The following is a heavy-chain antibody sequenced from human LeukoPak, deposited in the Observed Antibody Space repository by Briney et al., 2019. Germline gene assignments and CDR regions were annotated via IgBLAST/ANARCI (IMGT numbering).Heavy chain of an antibody. D-gene: IGHD6-19*01. CDR1: GFTFSTYW. J-gene: IGHJ4*02. Sequence: PGGSLRLSCAASGFTFSTYWMSWVRHAPGHGLERVANIKLDGSDKYYVDSVKGRFTISRDNAKNSLYLQMNSLRAEDAALYYCARDGRWLGNWGQGTLVTVSS. V-gene: IGHV3-7*01. CDR2: IKLDGSDK. CDR3: ARDGRWLGN.